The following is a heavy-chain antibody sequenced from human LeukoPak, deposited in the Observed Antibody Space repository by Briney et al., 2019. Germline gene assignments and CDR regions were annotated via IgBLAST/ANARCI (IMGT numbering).Heavy chain of an antibody. CDR2: VYSGGDK. J-gene: IGHJ3*01. D-gene: IGHD2-2*01. CDR3: ARAWDFVVGAFDL. Sequence: PGGSLRLSCAASGFSIRLNYMTWVRQAPGKGLEWVSIVYSGGDKYYADSVKGRFTISRDDSKNTMYLQMSSLTGEDTGVYYCARAWDFVVGAFDLWGQGTTVTVSS. CDR1: GFSIRLNY. V-gene: IGHV3-53*01.